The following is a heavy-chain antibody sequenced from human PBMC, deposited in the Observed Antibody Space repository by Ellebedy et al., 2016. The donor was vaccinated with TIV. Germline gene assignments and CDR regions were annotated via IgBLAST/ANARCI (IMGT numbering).Heavy chain of an antibody. J-gene: IGHJ2*01. CDR1: GFSISSAYY. CDR3: ARPYGDRDWFFDL. CDR2: IYQSGGT. V-gene: IGHV4-38-2*02. Sequence: MPSETLSLTCNVSGFSISSAYYWGWIRQRPGKGLEWVGTIYQSGGTYYNTSLKSRVTISLHTSQNKFSLKLTSVTAADTAVYYCARPYGDRDWFFDLWGRGTLVTVSS. D-gene: IGHD4-17*01.